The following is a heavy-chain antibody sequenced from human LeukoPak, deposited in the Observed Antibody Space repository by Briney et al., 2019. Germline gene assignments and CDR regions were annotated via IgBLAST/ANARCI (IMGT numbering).Heavy chain of an antibody. CDR1: GGSISSYY. CDR3: AREIARLGQYYFDY. V-gene: IGHV4-59*01. CDR2: IYYSGST. J-gene: IGHJ4*02. D-gene: IGHD6-19*01. Sequence: PSETLSLTCTVSGGSISSYYWSWIRQPPGRGLEWIGYIYYSGSTNYNPSLKSRVTISVDTSKNQFSLKLSSVTAADTAVYYCAREIARLGQYYFDYRGQGTLVTVSS.